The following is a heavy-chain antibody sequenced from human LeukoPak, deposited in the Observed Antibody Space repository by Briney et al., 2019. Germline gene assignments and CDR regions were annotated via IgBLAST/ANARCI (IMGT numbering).Heavy chain of an antibody. D-gene: IGHD1-26*01. J-gene: IGHJ4*02. CDR1: GGTFSSYA. V-gene: IGHV1-69*04. CDR2: IIPIFGIA. CDR3: ARDLGIEGATGGDY. Sequence: SVKVSCKASGGTFSSYAISWVRQAPGQGLEWMGRIIPIFGIANYAQKFQGRVTITADKSTSTAYMELSSLRSEDTAVYYCARDLGIEGATGGDYWGQGTLVTVSS.